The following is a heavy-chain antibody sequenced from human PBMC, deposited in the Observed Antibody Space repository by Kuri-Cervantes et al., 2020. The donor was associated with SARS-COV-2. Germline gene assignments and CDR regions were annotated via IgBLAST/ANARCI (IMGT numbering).Heavy chain of an antibody. CDR1: GFTFTSFA. CDR3: AKHSASPYSTPFDY. D-gene: IGHD2-15*01. V-gene: IGHV3-23*01. CDR2: IISGGGRA. Sequence: GESLKISCAASGFTFTSFAMTWVRQAPGKGLEWVPGIISGGGRADYADYVKGRFTITRDNSKNTLYLQMNSLRAEDTAIYSCAKHSASPYSTPFDYWGQGTLVTVSS. J-gene: IGHJ4*02.